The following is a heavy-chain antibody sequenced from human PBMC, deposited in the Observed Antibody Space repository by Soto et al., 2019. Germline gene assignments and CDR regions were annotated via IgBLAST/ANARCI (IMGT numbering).Heavy chain of an antibody. V-gene: IGHV4-34*01. D-gene: IGHD2-2*01. J-gene: IGHJ6*02. CDR3: ARLPFSSYYGMDV. Sequence: SETLSLTCAVYGGSFSGYYWSWIRQPPGKGLEWIGEINHSGSTNCNPSLKSRVTISVDTSKNQFSLKLSSVTAADTAVYYCARLPFSSYYGMDVWGQGTTVTVSS. CDR2: INHSGST. CDR1: GGSFSGYY.